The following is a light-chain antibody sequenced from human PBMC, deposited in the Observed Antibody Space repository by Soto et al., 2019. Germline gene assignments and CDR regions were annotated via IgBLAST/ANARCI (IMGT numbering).Light chain of an antibody. CDR2: GAS. Sequence: EIVMTQSPATLSVSPGERATLSCSASQSVSSNLAWYQQKPGQAPRLLIYGASTRATGIPARFSGSGSGTEFTLTISSLQSEDFAVYYCQQYNNWPPVITFGQGTRLEIK. J-gene: IGKJ5*01. CDR3: QQYNNWPPVIT. V-gene: IGKV3-15*01. CDR1: QSVSSN.